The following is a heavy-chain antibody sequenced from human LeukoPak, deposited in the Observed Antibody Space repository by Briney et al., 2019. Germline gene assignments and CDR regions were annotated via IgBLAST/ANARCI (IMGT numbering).Heavy chain of an antibody. CDR3: ARDLGSGSWSPPDY. D-gene: IGHD6-13*01. CDR1: GFTFSSYA. J-gene: IGHJ4*02. CDR2: ISYDGSNK. Sequence: GGSLRLSCAASGFTFSSYAMHWVRQAPGKGLEWVAVISYDGSNKYYADSVKGRFTISRDNSKNTLYLQMNSLRAEDTAVYYCARDLGSGSWSPPDYWGQGTLVTVSS. V-gene: IGHV3-30*04.